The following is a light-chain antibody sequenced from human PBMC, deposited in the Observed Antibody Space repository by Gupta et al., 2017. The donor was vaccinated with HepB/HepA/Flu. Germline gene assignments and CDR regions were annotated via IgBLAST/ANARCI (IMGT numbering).Light chain of an antibody. J-gene: IGKJ1*01. CDR1: QSISSS. Sequence: EIVMTQSPATLSVSPGERATLSCRASQSISSSLAWYQQKHGQSPRLLMYGGSTRATGIPARFGGSGSGTEFTLTISSLQPEDFAVYYCKQDNYLLWTFGQGSKVEIK. V-gene: IGKV3-15*01. CDR2: GGS. CDR3: KQDNYLLWT.